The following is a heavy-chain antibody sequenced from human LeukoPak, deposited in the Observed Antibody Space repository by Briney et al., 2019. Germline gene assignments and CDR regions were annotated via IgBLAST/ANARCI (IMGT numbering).Heavy chain of an antibody. CDR3: ARAGMYYYGSGSYSPFDY. J-gene: IGHJ4*02. V-gene: IGHV1-18*01. CDR2: ISAYNGNT. Sequence: ASVKVSRKASGYTFTSYGISWVRQAPGQGLEWMGWISAYNGNTNYAQKLQGRVTMTTDTSTSTAYMELRSLRSDDTAVYYCARAGMYYYGSGSYSPFDYWGQGTLVTVSS. CDR1: GYTFTSYG. D-gene: IGHD3-10*01.